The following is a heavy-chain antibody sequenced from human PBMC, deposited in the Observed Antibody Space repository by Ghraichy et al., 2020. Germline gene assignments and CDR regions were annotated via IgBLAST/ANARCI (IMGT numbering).Heavy chain of an antibody. J-gene: IGHJ6*02. Sequence: GGSLRLSCAASRFNFSNYAMTWVRQAPGKGLKWVSAISSSGGSTYYADSGKGRFTISRDNSKNTLYLQMNSLRAEDTTVYYCAKLFPRTVVVPAAGMDVWGQGTTVTVSS. V-gene: IGHV3-23*01. CDR2: ISSSGGST. CDR1: RFNFSNYA. D-gene: IGHD2-2*01. CDR3: AKLFPRTVVVPAAGMDV.